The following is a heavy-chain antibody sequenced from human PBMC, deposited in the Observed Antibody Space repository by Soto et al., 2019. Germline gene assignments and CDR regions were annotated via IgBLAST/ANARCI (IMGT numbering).Heavy chain of an antibody. CDR2: IFYSGNT. CDR1: GDSISSSSYY. CDR3: ARTGRIAIFGVVTEFDP. D-gene: IGHD3-3*01. J-gene: IGHJ5*02. V-gene: IGHV4-39*01. Sequence: SETLSLTCTVSGDSISSSSYYWGWIRQPPGKGLEWIGSIFYSGNTYYNPSLKSRVIISVDTSKNQLSLKLNSVTAADTAVYYCARTGRIAIFGVVTEFDPWGPGTLVTVSS.